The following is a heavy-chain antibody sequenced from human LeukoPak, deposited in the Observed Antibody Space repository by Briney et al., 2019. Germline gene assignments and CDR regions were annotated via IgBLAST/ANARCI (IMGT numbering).Heavy chain of an antibody. J-gene: IGHJ6*02. CDR1: GFTFSAFG. V-gene: IGHV3-23*01. D-gene: IGHD3-9*01. CDR2: ITNSGGST. CDR3: TKDYCGKFCSAV. Sequence: GGSLRLSCAASGFTFSAFGMNWVRQAPGKGLEWVSTITNSGGSTYYVDSVKGRFTISRDNSKNTLYLQMNSLRAEDTAKYYCTKDYCGKFCSAVWGQGTTVTVSS.